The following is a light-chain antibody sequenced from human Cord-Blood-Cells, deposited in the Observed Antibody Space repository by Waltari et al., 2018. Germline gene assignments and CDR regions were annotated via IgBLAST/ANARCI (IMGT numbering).Light chain of an antibody. V-gene: IGKV3-11*01. CDR3: QQRSNWLIT. CDR1: QSVSSY. Sequence: EIVFTQSPATLSLSPGDRATLSCSASQSVSSYLAWYQQKPGQAPRLLIYDASNRATGIPARFSGSGSGTDFTLTISSLEPEDFAVYYCQQRSNWLITFGQGTRLEIK. CDR2: DAS. J-gene: IGKJ5*01.